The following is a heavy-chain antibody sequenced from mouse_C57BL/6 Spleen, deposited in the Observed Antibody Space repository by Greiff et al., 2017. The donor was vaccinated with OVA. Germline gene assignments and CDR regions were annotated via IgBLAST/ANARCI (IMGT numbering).Heavy chain of an antibody. J-gene: IGHJ1*03. V-gene: IGHV1-15*01. Sequence: QVQLQQSGAELVRPGASVTLSCKASGYTFTDYEMHWVKQTPVHGLEWIGAIDPETGGTAYNQKFKGKAILTADKSSSTAYMELRSLTSEDSAVYYCTRLRLPGYIDVWGTGTTVTVSS. CDR2: IDPETGGT. D-gene: IGHD2-12*01. CDR3: TRLRLPGYIDV. CDR1: GYTFTDYE.